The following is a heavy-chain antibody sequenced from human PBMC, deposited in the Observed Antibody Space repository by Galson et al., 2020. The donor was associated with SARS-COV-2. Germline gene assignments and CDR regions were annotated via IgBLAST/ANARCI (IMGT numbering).Heavy chain of an antibody. Sequence: DSVKVSCKVSGYTLTELSMNWVRQAPGKGLEWMGGFDPEDGETIYAQKFQGRVTMTEDTSTDTAYMELSSLRSEDTAVYYCATGVAAAFLSWFDPWGQGTLVTVSS. CDR3: ATGVAAAFLSWFDP. J-gene: IGHJ5*02. V-gene: IGHV1-24*01. CDR2: FDPEDGET. CDR1: GYTLTELS. D-gene: IGHD6-13*01.